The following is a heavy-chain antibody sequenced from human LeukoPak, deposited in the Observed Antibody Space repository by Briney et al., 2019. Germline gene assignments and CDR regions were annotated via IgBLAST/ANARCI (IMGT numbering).Heavy chain of an antibody. Sequence: GSLRLSCAASGFTFSSYEMNWVRQAPGKGLEWIGSIYHSGSAYYNPSLKSRVTISVDTSKNQFSLKLSSVTAADTAVYYCARRFDDFWSGYSYYFDYWGQGTLVTVSS. D-gene: IGHD3-3*01. CDR3: ARRFDDFWSGYSYYFDY. CDR1: GFTFSSYE. J-gene: IGHJ4*02. V-gene: IGHV4-38-2*01. CDR2: IYHSGSA.